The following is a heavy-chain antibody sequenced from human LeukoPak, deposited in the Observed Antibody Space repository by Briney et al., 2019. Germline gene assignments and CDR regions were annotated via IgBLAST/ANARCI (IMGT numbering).Heavy chain of an antibody. CDR3: ARGSTVTTSWFDP. CDR1: GYSISSGYY. Sequence: SETLSLTCTVSGYSISSGYYWGWIRQPPGKGLEWIGYIYYSGSTNYNPSLKSRVTISVDTSKNQFSLKLSSVTAADTAVYYCARGSTVTTSWFDPWGQGTLVTVSS. CDR2: IYYSGST. V-gene: IGHV4-61*01. D-gene: IGHD4-11*01. J-gene: IGHJ5*02.